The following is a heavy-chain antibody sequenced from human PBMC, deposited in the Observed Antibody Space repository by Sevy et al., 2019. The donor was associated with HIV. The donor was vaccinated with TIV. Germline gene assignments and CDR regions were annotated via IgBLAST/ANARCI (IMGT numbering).Heavy chain of an antibody. J-gene: IGHJ2*01. Sequence: SETLSLTCTVSGGSISSYYWSWIRQPAGKGLEWIGRIYTSGSTNYNPSLKSRVTMSVDTSKNQFSLRLSSVTAADTAVYYCARGHPVYCSGGSCYSDWYFDLWGRGTLVTVSS. CDR3: ARGHPVYCSGGSCYSDWYFDL. V-gene: IGHV4-4*07. D-gene: IGHD2-15*01. CDR2: IYTSGST. CDR1: GGSISSYY.